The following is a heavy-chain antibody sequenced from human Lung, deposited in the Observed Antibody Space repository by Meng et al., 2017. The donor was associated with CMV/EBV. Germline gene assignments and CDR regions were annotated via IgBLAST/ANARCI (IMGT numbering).Heavy chain of an antibody. V-gene: IGHV3-9*01. J-gene: IGHJ3*02. CDR3: AKDIDAYYYDGSGSLDAFDI. Sequence: GGSXRLSCAASGFTFDDYAMHWVRQAPGKGLEWVSGISWNSGSIDYADSVKGRFTISRDNAKNSLYLQMNSLRAEDTALYYCAKDIDAYYYDGSGSLDAFDIXGQGXMVTVSS. CDR1: GFTFDDYA. D-gene: IGHD3-22*01. CDR2: ISWNSGSI.